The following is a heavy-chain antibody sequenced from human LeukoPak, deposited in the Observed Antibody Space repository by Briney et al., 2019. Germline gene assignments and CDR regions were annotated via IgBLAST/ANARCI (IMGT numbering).Heavy chain of an antibody. CDR1: GFTFSSYA. D-gene: IGHD3-10*01. CDR2: ISYDGSNK. CDR3: ARVRVTYYYGSSGDY. V-gene: IGHV3-30-3*01. J-gene: IGHJ4*02. Sequence: GGSLRLSCAASGFTFSSYAMHWVRQAPGEGLEWVAVISYDGSNKYYADSVKGRFTISRDNSKNTLYLQMNSLRAEDTAVYYCARVRVTYYYGSSGDYWGQGTLVTVSS.